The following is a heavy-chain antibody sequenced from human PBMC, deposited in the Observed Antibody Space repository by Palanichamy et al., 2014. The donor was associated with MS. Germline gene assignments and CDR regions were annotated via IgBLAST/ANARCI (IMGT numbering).Heavy chain of an antibody. CDR1: GFTFSSYW. CDR3: ARDRLWDGYNPYFDY. CDR2: INSDGSST. Sequence: EVQLVESGGGLVQPGGSLRLSCAASGFTFSSYWMHWVRQGSREGGWCGVSRINSDGSSTSYADSVQGRFTISRDNAKNTLYLQMNSLRAEDTAVYYCARDRLWDGYNPYFDYWGQGTLVTVSS. J-gene: IGHJ4*02. V-gene: IGHV3-74*01. D-gene: IGHD5-24*01.